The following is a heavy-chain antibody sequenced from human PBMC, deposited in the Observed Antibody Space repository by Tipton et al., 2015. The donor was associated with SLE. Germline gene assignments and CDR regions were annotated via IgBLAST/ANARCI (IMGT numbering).Heavy chain of an antibody. CDR1: EFTLSSYW. J-gene: IGHJ3*02. CDR3: ASWHFDFWSPFAFDI. CDR2: ISSSGGTI. Sequence: QLVQSGGGLVQPGGSLRLSCAASEFTLSSYWMSWVRQAPGKGLEWVSHISSSGGTIYYADAVKGRFTISRDNAKNSLYLQMDSLRAEDTAVYYCASWHFDFWSPFAFDIWGQGTMVTVSS. V-gene: IGHV3-48*03. D-gene: IGHD3-3*01.